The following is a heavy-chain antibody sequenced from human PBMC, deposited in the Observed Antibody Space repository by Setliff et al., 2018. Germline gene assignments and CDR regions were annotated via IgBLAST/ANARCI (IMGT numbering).Heavy chain of an antibody. V-gene: IGHV4-34*01. CDR2: ISHSGST. CDR3: ARGRAGHSGH. Sequence: SETLSLTCAVYGGSFSGYYWSWIRQPPGKGLEWIGEISHSGSTNYNPSLKSRVTISVDTSKNQFSLKLSSVTAADTAVYYCARGRAGHSGHWGQGTLVTVSS. CDR1: GGSFSGYY. J-gene: IGHJ4*02. D-gene: IGHD6-19*01.